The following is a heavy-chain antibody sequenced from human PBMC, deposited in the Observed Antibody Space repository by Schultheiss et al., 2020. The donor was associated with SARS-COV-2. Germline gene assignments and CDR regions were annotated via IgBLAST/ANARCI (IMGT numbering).Heavy chain of an antibody. V-gene: IGHV4-34*01. CDR2: INHSGST. Sequence: GSLRLSCAASGFTFSSSAMSWIRQPPGKGLEWIGEINHSGSTNYNPSLKSRVTISVDTSKNQFSLKLSSVTAADTAVYYCARHPTVAGIPFDNWGQGTLVTVSS. J-gene: IGHJ4*02. D-gene: IGHD6-19*01. CDR3: ARHPTVAGIPFDN. CDR1: GFTFSSSA.